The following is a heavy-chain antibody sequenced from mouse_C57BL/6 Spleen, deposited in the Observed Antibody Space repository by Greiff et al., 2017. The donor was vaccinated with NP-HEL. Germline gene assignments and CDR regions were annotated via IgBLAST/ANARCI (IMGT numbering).Heavy chain of an antibody. V-gene: IGHV1-53*01. J-gene: IGHJ2*01. CDR2: ITPGNGGT. Sequence: QVQLQQPGTELVKPGASVKLSCRASGYTFTSYWMHWVKQRPEQGLEWIGNITPGNGGTNYNEKFKSKATLTVAKSSSTAYMQLSSLTSEDSAVYYCARHGSGGFDYWGQGTTLTVAS. D-gene: IGHD1-1*01. CDR3: ARHGSGGFDY. CDR1: GYTFTSYW.